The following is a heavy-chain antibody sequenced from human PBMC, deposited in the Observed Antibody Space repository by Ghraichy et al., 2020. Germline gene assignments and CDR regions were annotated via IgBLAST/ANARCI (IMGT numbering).Heavy chain of an antibody. Sequence: ASVKVSCKASGYTFTSYAMHWVRQAPGQRLEWMGWINAGNGNTKYSQKFQGRVTITRDTSASTAYMELSSLRSEDTAVYYCAREQRDTDAFDIWGQGTMVTVSS. V-gene: IGHV1-3*01. J-gene: IGHJ3*02. CDR1: GYTFTSYA. CDR2: INAGNGNT. D-gene: IGHD5-18*01. CDR3: AREQRDTDAFDI.